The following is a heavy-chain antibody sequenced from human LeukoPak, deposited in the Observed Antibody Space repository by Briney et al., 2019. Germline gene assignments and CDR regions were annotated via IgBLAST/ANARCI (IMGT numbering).Heavy chain of an antibody. CDR2: IWYDGSNR. D-gene: IGHD3-22*01. CDR3: ARGSYYYDSSGYPFDAFDI. Sequence: GGSLRLSCAASGFTFSSYGMHWVRQAPGKGLEWVAVIWYDGSNRYYADSVKGRFTITRDNSKKTLYLQMNSLRAEETAVYYCARGSYYYDSSGYPFDAFDIWGQGTMVTVSS. J-gene: IGHJ3*02. V-gene: IGHV3-33*01. CDR1: GFTFSSYG.